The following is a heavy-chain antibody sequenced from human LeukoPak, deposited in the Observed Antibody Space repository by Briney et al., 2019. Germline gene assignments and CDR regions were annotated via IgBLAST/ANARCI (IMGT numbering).Heavy chain of an antibody. D-gene: IGHD4-11*01. CDR2: IYHSGSI. CDR3: AATTDIYDY. V-gene: IGHV4-30-2*01. Sequence: SETLSLTCAVSGGSISSGGYSWSWIRQPPGKGLEWIGYIYHSGSIYYNPSLKSRVTISVDRSKNQFSLKLSSVTAADTAVYYCAATTDIYDYWGQGTLVTVSS. CDR1: GGSISSGGYS. J-gene: IGHJ4*02.